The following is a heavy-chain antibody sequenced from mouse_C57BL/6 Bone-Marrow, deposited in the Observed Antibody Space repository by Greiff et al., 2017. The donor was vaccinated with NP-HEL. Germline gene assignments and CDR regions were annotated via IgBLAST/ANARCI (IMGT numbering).Heavy chain of an antibody. CDR1: GYTFTSYW. Sequence: VQLQQSGTVLARPGASVKMSCKTSGYTFTSYWMHWVKQRPGQGLEWIGAIYPGNSDTSYNQKFKGKAKLTAVTSASTAYMELSSLTNEDSAVYYSTTYGSGYDWFAYWGQGTLVTVSA. J-gene: IGHJ3*01. CDR3: TTYGSGYDWFAY. V-gene: IGHV1-5*01. CDR2: IYPGNSDT. D-gene: IGHD1-1*01.